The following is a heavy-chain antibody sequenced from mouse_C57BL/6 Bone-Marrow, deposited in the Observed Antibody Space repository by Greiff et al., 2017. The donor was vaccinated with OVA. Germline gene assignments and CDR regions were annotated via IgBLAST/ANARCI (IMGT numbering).Heavy chain of an antibody. Sequence: QVQLQQSGAELVRPGASVTLSCKASGYTFTDYEMHWVKQTPVHGLEWIGAIYPETGGTAYNQKFKGKAILTADQSSSTAYMELRSLTSEDSAVYYGTRLWDVREYYFDYWGQGTTLTVSS. J-gene: IGHJ2*01. CDR2: IYPETGGT. V-gene: IGHV1-15*01. D-gene: IGHD4-1*01. CDR1: GYTFTDYE. CDR3: TRLWDVREYYFDY.